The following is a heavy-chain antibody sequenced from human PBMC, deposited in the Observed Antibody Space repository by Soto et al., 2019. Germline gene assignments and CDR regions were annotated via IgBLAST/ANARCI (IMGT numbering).Heavy chain of an antibody. D-gene: IGHD3-10*01. V-gene: IGHV4-59*01. J-gene: IGHJ6*02. CDR3: ARDEVLWFGETYYYYGMDV. CDR2: IYYSGST. Sequence: SETLSLTCTVSGGSISSYYWSWIRQPPGKGLEWIGYIYYSGSTNYNPSLKSRVTISVDTSKNQFSLKLSSVTAADTAVYYCARDEVLWFGETYYYYGMDVWGQGTTVTVSS. CDR1: GGSISSYY.